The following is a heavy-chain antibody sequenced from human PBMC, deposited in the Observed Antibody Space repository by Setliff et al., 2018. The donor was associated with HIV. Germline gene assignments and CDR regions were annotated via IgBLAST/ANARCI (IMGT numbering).Heavy chain of an antibody. CDR2: INAGNGNT. J-gene: IGHJ4*02. D-gene: IGHD2-2*01. Sequence: ASVKVSCKASGYTFTSYAMHWVRQAPGQRLEWMGWINAGNGNTKCSQKFQGRVTITRDTSASTAYMELSSLRSEDTALYYCARGYASGSGSYYFDYWGQGTLVTVSS. CDR1: GYTFTSYA. CDR3: ARGYASGSGSYYFDY. V-gene: IGHV1-3*01.